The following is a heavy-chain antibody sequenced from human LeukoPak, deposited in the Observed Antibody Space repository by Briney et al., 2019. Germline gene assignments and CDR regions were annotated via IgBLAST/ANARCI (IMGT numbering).Heavy chain of an antibody. CDR1: GFTFSRYG. Sequence: PGGSLRLSCAASGFTFSRYGMSWVRQAPGKGLEWVSAISGSGGTTYYADSVKARFTISRDNSQNTVSLQLNNLRIEDTALYYCAKTSLSDPSGHYYYMDVWGKGTTVTVSS. V-gene: IGHV3-23*01. D-gene: IGHD3-3*01. CDR3: AKTSLSDPSGHYYYMDV. CDR2: ISGSGGTT. J-gene: IGHJ6*03.